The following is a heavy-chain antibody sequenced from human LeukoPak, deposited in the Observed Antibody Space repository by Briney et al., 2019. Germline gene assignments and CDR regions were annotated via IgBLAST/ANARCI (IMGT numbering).Heavy chain of an antibody. CDR1: GFTFSLHY. CDR2: IKEDGSDT. Sequence: PGGSPRLSCAASGFTFSLHYMGWVRQTPGKGLEWVANIKEDGSDTFYVDSVKGRFTISRDNAKNSVYLQMNILRAEDTAVYYCARHRYFYFDLWGQGTLVNVSS. V-gene: IGHV3-7*01. CDR3: ARHRYFYFDL. J-gene: IGHJ4*02. D-gene: IGHD3-9*01.